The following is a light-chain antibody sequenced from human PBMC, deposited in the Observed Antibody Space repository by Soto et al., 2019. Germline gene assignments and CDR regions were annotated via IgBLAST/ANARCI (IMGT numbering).Light chain of an antibody. Sequence: EIVLTQSPGTLSLSPGERATLSCRATQSVSSNLAWYQQKPGQAPRLLIYDASNRATGIPARFSGSESVTDYTLTISSLEPADFAVYYCQQRSTSGVFIFGPGTKGVI. CDR1: QSVSSN. CDR3: QQRSTSGVFI. J-gene: IGKJ3*01. V-gene: IGKV3-11*01. CDR2: DAS.